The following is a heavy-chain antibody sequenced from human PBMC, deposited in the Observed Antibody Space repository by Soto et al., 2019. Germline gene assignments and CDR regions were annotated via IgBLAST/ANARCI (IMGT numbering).Heavy chain of an antibody. V-gene: IGHV3-74*01. J-gene: IGHJ6*02. CDR3: ARGLKYKYGMDV. CDR1: GFTFNDYW. D-gene: IGHD1-20*01. Sequence: EVQLVESGGGLVQPGGSLRLSCVASGFTFNDYWMHWVRQAPGKGLVWVSRLNSDGSSGYYGDSMKGRFTISRDNAKNTLYLQINSLRDEDTAVYYCARGLKYKYGMDVWGQGTTVTVS. CDR2: LNSDGSSG.